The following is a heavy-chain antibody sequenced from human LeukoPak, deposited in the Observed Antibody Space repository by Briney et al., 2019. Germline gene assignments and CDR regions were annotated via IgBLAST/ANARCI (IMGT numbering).Heavy chain of an antibody. Sequence: SETLSLTCTVSGGSISSGGYYWSWIRQHPGKGLEWIGYICYSGSTYYNPSLKRRVTITVATSKNPFSIKLSSVTAADTAVYYSARESGYYDTSGYSSWGQGTLVTVSS. V-gene: IGHV4-31*03. CDR3: ARESGYYDTSGYSS. CDR1: GGSISSGGYY. J-gene: IGHJ5*02. D-gene: IGHD3-22*01. CDR2: ICYSGST.